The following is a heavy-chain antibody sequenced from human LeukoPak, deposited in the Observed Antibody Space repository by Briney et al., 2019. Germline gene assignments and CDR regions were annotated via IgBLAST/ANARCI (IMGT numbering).Heavy chain of an antibody. CDR1: GGTFSIYA. D-gene: IGHD2-2*01. CDR3: ARDSCSSTSCAD. V-gene: IGHV1-69*06. Sequence: SVKVSCKASGGTFSIYAISWVRQAPGQGLEWMGRIIPIFGTANYAQKFQGRVTITADKSTSTAYMELSSLRSEDTAVYYCARDSCSSTSCADWGQGTLVTVSS. CDR2: IIPIFGTA. J-gene: IGHJ4*02.